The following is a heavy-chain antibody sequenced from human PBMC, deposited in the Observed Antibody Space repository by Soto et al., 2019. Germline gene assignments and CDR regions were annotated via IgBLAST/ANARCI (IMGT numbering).Heavy chain of an antibody. CDR3: AKDRYLDHDSRGYLFDN. V-gene: IGHV3-23*01. Sequence: EVQLLESGGDLIQPGGSLRLSCAASGFTFNIYAMTWVRQAPGKGLEWVSAISRYGDITYYADSVEGRFSISRDTSKNTLYLQMDSLRAEDTAVYYFAKDRYLDHDSRGYLFDNWGQGTLVTVSS. CDR2: ISRYGDIT. J-gene: IGHJ4*02. CDR1: GFTFNIYA. D-gene: IGHD3-22*01.